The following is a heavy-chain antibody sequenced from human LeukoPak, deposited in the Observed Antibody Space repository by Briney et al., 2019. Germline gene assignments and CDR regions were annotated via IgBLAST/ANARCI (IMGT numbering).Heavy chain of an antibody. CDR1: GGSISSGGYY. D-gene: IGHD3-10*01. Sequence: PSETLSLTRTVSGGSISSGGYYWSWIRQHPGKGLEWIGYIYYSGSTYYNPSLKSRVTLSEDTSKNQFSLKPSSVTAADTAVYYCASHGSGSYYRYFDLWGRGTLVTVSS. CDR3: ASHGSGSYYRYFDL. V-gene: IGHV4-31*03. CDR2: IYYSGST. J-gene: IGHJ2*01.